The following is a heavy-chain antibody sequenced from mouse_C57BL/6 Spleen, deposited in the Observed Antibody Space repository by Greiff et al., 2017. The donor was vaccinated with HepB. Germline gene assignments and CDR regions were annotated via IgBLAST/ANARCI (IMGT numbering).Heavy chain of an antibody. Sequence: QVQLQQPGAELVKPGASVKMSCKASGYTFTSYWITWVKQRPGQGLEWIGDIYPGSGSTNYNEKFKSKATLTVDTSSSTAYMQISSLTSEDSAVYYCARMGANWDSWFAYWGQGTLVTVSA. V-gene: IGHV1-55*01. CDR3: ARMGANWDSWFAY. J-gene: IGHJ3*01. D-gene: IGHD4-1*01. CDR2: IYPGSGST. CDR1: GYTFTSYW.